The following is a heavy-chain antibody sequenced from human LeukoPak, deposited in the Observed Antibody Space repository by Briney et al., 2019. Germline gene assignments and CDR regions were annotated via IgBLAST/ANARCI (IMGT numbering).Heavy chain of an antibody. CDR2: INPSGGST. CDR1: GDTSTSYY. V-gene: IGHV1-46*01. D-gene: IGHD2-15*01. Sequence: ASVKVSCKASGDTSTSYYMHWVRQAPGQGLEWMGVINPSGGSTSYAQKFQGRVTITRDTSTSTVYMELSSLRSEDTAVYYCASNGYGSAGSCYLLDYWGQGTLVTVSS. J-gene: IGHJ4*02. CDR3: ASNGYGSAGSCYLLDY.